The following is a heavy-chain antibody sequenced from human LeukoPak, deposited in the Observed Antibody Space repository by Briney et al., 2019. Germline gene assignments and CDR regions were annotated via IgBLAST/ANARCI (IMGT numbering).Heavy chain of an antibody. J-gene: IGHJ4*02. CDR3: ARDGVAAAATAPFDY. Sequence: PGGSLRLSCAASGFTFSSYAMSWVRQAPGKGLEWVSAISGSGGSTYYADSVKGRFTISRDNSKNSLYLQMNSLRAEDTAVYYCARDGVAAAATAPFDYWGQGTLVTVSS. V-gene: IGHV3-23*01. CDR1: GFTFSSYA. CDR2: ISGSGGST. D-gene: IGHD6-13*01.